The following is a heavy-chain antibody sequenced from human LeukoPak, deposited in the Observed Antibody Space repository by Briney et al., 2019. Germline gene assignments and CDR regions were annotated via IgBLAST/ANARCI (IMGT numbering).Heavy chain of an antibody. J-gene: IGHJ4*02. CDR3: ARDLIRYFDY. D-gene: IGHD3-16*01. Sequence: GGSLRLSCAASGFTFSSYSINWVRQAPGKGLEWVSYISSSSTTIYYADSVKGRFTISRENAKNSLYLQMNSLRDEDTAVYYCARDLIRYFDYWGQGTLVTVSS. CDR1: GFTFSSYS. CDR2: ISSSSTTI. V-gene: IGHV3-48*02.